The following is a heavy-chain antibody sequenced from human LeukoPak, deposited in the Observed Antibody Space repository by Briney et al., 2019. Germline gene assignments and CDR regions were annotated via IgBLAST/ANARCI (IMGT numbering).Heavy chain of an antibody. J-gene: IGHJ4*02. CDR3: ARLGYCSSTSCYRGYFDY. CDR1: GYSISSGYY. CDR2: IYHSVST. V-gene: IGHV4-38-2*01. Sequence: PSETLSLTCAVSGYSISSGYYWGWIRQPPGKGLEWIGSIYHSVSTYYNPSLKSRVTISVDTSKNQFALKLSSVTAADTAVYYCARLGYCSSTSCYRGYFDYWGQGTLVTVSS. D-gene: IGHD2-2*01.